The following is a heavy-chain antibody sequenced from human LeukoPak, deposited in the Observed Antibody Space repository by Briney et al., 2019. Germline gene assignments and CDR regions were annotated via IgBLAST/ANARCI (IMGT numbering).Heavy chain of an antibody. Sequence: GRSLRLSCAASGFTFSSYGMHWVRQAPGKGLEWVAVISYDGSNKYYADSVKGRFTISRDNSKNTLYLQMNSLRAEDTAVYYCAKELEEESPYYYGSGSPTWNFDYWGQGTLVTVSS. CDR2: ISYDGSNK. J-gene: IGHJ4*02. V-gene: IGHV3-30*18. CDR1: GFTFSSYG. D-gene: IGHD3-10*01. CDR3: AKELEEESPYYYGSGSPTWNFDY.